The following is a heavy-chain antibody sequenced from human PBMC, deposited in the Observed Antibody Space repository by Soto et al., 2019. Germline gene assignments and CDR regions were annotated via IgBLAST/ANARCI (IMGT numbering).Heavy chain of an antibody. CDR2: IYPGDSDT. D-gene: IGHD1-7*01. CDR1: GYSFTSYW. Sequence: GESLKISCKGSGYSFTSYWIGWVRQMPGKGLEWMGIIYPGDSDTRYSPSFQGQVTISADKSISTAYLQWSSLKASDTAMYYCASNAPKTGTTLSAFDIWGQGTMVTGS. J-gene: IGHJ3*02. V-gene: IGHV5-51*01. CDR3: ASNAPKTGTTLSAFDI.